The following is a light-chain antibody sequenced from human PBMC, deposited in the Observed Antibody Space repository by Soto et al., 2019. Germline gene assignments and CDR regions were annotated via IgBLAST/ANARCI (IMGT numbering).Light chain of an antibody. V-gene: IGKV1-39*01. CDR1: QSISAF. CDR3: QQSYSSPST. J-gene: IGKJ2*01. Sequence: DIQMTQSPSSLSASVGDRVTITCRASQSISAFLNWYQQKPGKAPKLLIYGASSLHSGVPSRFSGSGSGTDFTLTISSLQPGDFATYYCQQSYSSPSTFGQGTKLEIK. CDR2: GAS.